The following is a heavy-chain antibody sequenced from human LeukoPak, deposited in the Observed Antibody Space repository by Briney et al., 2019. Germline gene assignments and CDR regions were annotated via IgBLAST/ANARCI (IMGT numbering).Heavy chain of an antibody. D-gene: IGHD4-17*01. V-gene: IGHV4-34*01. CDR3: TKMTTGHDY. J-gene: IGHJ4*02. CDR1: GVSFDDYY. Sequence: PETLSLTCAGSGVSFDDYYGAWVPQTQAKVLEWIGEINHSGYTHDRPSLKSRVTLSIATSRKQFSLNLRSVTVADAGIYYCTKMTTGHDYWGQGTLVTVSS. CDR2: INHSGYT.